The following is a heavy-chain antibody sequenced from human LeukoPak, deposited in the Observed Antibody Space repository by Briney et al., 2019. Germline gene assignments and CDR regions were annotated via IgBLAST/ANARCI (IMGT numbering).Heavy chain of an antibody. Sequence: GGSLRLSCAASGFTFSNYWMHWVRQAPGKGLVWVSRINSDGSTTTYADSVKGRFTISRDNAKNRLYLQMNSLRAEDTAVYYCARGYSWYRVDYCSQGTLVTVSS. CDR1: GFTFSNYW. CDR2: INSDGSTT. J-gene: IGHJ4*02. CDR3: ARGYSWYRVDY. D-gene: IGHD6-13*01. V-gene: IGHV3-74*01.